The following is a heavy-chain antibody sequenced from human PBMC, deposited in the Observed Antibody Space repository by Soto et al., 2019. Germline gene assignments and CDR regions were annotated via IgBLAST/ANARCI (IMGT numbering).Heavy chain of an antibody. CDR1: GFTFSSYA. Sequence: GGSLRLSCAASGFTFSSYAMHWVRQAPGKGLEWVAVISYDGSNKYYADSVKGRFTISRDNSKNTLYLQMNSLRAEDTAVYYCARTVAGPFDYWGQGTLVTVSS. CDR2: ISYDGSNK. V-gene: IGHV3-30-3*01. CDR3: ARTVAGPFDY. J-gene: IGHJ4*02. D-gene: IGHD6-19*01.